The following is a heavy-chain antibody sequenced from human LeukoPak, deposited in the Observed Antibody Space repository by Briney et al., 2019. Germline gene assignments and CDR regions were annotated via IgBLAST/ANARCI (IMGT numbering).Heavy chain of an antibody. CDR1: GYSFTNYW. CDR2: FYPGDSDT. Sequence: GESLKISCKGSGYSFTNYWIGWVRQMPGKGLEWMGIFYPGDSDTIYSPSFQGQVTISADKSISTAYLQWSSLKASDTAMYYCARLGAAAGIDYWGQGTLVTVSS. D-gene: IGHD6-13*01. J-gene: IGHJ4*02. CDR3: ARLGAAAGIDY. V-gene: IGHV5-51*01.